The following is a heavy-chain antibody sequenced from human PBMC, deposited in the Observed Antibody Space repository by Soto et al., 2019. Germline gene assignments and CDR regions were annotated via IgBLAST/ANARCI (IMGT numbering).Heavy chain of an antibody. CDR1: GFTFSSYA. CDR2: ISYDGSNK. Sequence: PGGSLRLSCAASGFTFSSYAMHWVRQAPGKGLEWAAVISYDGSNKYYADSVKGRFTISRDNSKNTLYLQMNSLRAEDTAVYYCARGAMDSSGWYYFDYWGQGTLVTVSS. CDR3: ARGAMDSSGWYYFDY. D-gene: IGHD6-19*01. V-gene: IGHV3-30-3*01. J-gene: IGHJ4*02.